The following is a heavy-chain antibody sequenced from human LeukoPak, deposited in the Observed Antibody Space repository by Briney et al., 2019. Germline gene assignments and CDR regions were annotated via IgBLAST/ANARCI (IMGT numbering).Heavy chain of an antibody. Sequence: GASVKVSCKASGGTFSSYAISWVRQAPGQGLEWMGRIIPILGIANYAQKFQGRVTITADKSTSTAYMELSSLRSEDTAVYYCARDGNFLAQLTFGGLYDYWGQGTLVTVSS. CDR3: ARDGNFLAQLTFGGLYDY. CDR1: GGTFSSYA. CDR2: IIPILGIA. V-gene: IGHV1-69*04. J-gene: IGHJ4*02. D-gene: IGHD3-16*01.